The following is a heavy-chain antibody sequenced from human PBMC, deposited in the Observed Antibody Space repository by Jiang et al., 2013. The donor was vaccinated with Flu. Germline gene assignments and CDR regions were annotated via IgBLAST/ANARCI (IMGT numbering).Heavy chain of an antibody. CDR2: ISYDGSNK. V-gene: IGHV3-30*18. J-gene: IGHJ4*02. CDR3: AKDWAVAGTDY. CDR1: GFTFSSYG. Sequence: GGGVVQPGRSLRLSCAASGFTFSSYGMHWVRQAPGKGLEWVAVISYDGSNKYYADSVKGRFTISRDNSKNTLYLQMNSLRAEDTAVYYCAKDWAVAGTDYWGQGTLVTVSS. D-gene: IGHD6-19*01.